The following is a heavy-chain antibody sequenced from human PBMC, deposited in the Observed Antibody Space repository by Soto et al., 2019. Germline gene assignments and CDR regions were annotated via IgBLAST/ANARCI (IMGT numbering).Heavy chain of an antibody. V-gene: IGHV3-33*01. D-gene: IGHD3-3*01. J-gene: IGHJ6*02. CDR2: IWYDGSNK. CDR3: AREGMYDFWSRYYTANYYYYGMDV. CDR1: GFTFSSYG. Sequence: AGGSLRLSCAASGFTFSSYGMHWVRQAPGKGLEWVAVIWYDGSNKYYADSVKGRFNISRDNSKNTLYLQMNSLRAEDRAVYYCAREGMYDFWSRYYTANYYYYGMDVWGQGTTVTVSS.